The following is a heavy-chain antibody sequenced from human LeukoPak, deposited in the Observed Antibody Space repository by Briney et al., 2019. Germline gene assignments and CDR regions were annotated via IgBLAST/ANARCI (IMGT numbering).Heavy chain of an antibody. CDR3: ATSRGSWPDYFDY. CDR1: GSTFISYS. V-gene: IGHV3-21*01. D-gene: IGHD6-13*01. J-gene: IGHJ4*02. CDR2: ISNSSPNI. Sequence: TGGSLRLSCAASGSTFISYSMNWVRQAPGKGLEWVSSISNSSPNIYYADSVKGRFTISRDNAKNSLYLQMNSLRAEDTAVYYCATSRGSWPDYFDYWGQGTLVTVSS.